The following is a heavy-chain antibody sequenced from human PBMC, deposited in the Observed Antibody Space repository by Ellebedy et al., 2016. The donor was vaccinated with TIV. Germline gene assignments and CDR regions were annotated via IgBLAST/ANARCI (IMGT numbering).Heavy chain of an antibody. CDR1: GFSFKTYG. Sequence: GESLKISCAASGFSFKTYGMHWVRQAPGKGLEWVASIWSDGSNTYYPDSVKGRFTISRDNSKNTLYLQMNSLRAEDTAVYYCAREVSSGWYYFDNWGQGTLVTVSS. CDR3: AREVSSGWYYFDN. D-gene: IGHD6-19*01. V-gene: IGHV3-33*08. J-gene: IGHJ4*02. CDR2: IWSDGSNT.